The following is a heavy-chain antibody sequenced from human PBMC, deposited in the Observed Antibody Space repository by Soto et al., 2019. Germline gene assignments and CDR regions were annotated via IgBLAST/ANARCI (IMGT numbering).Heavy chain of an antibody. Sequence: KSSETLSLTCAVSGYSIRSGYFWGWIRQPPGKGLEWIDSMYHSGITYYNLSLKSRVTISVDTSKNQLSLKLSSATAADTAVYYCARSMYSTSAQLYYGLDVWGQGTPVTVSS. V-gene: IGHV4-38-2*01. J-gene: IGHJ6*02. CDR2: MYHSGIT. CDR3: ARSMYSTSAQLYYGLDV. CDR1: GYSIRSGYF. D-gene: IGHD6-6*01.